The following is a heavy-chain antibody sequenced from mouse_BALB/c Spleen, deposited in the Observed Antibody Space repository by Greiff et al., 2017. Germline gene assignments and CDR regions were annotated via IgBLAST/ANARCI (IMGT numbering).Heavy chain of an antibody. J-gene: IGHJ3*01. CDR3: AREGVRQFAY. CDR2: IYPRDGST. D-gene: IGHD2-14*01. CDR1: GYTFTSYY. V-gene: IGHV1S12*01. Sequence: QVQLQQSGPELVKPGASVKISCKASGYTFTSYYIHWVKQRPGQGLEWIGYIYPRDGSTNYNEKFKGKATLTADTSSSTAYMQLSSLTSEDSAVYFCAREGVRQFAYWGQGTLVTVSA.